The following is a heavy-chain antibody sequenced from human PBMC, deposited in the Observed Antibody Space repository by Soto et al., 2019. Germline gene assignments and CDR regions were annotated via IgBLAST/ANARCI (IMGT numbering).Heavy chain of an antibody. CDR1: GFTFSSYG. J-gene: IGHJ6*02. CDR2: ISYDGSNK. D-gene: IGHD3-22*01. Sequence: PGGSLRLSCAASGFTFSSYGMHWVRQAPGKGLEWVAVISYDGSNKYYADSVKGRFTISRDNSKNTLYLQMNSLRAEDTAVYYCASFYYYDSTSAYYYGMDVWGQGTTVTVSS. CDR3: ASFYYYDSTSAYYYGMDV. V-gene: IGHV3-30*03.